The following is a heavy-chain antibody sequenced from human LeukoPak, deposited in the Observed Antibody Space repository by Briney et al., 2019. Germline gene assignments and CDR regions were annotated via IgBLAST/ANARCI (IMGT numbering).Heavy chain of an antibody. V-gene: IGHV3-23*01. D-gene: IGHD5-24*01. CDR2: LSGSGDDT. Sequence: GGSLRLSCAASGFTFSSYAMSWVRQAPGKGLEWVSALSGSGDDTYYADSVKGRFTISRDNSKNTLYLQMNSLRAEDTAVYYCTVQRGGDGYNTFDYWGQGTLITVSS. J-gene: IGHJ4*02. CDR3: TVQRGGDGYNTFDY. CDR1: GFTFSSYA.